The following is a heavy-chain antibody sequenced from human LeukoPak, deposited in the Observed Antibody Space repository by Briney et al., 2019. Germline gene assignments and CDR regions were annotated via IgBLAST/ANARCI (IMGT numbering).Heavy chain of an antibody. Sequence: MPGGSQRLSCPPSGFTFRDAWMIWVRQAPGKKLKWVGRITNSRHRATPHYAAPVKDRFSISRDDSRNTPYLQMNSLRTEDTALYFCARGSNSDDSSDFDHWGQGTLVTVSS. D-gene: IGHD3-22*01. CDR1: GFTFRDAW. CDR2: ITNSRHRATP. CDR3: ARGSNSDDSSDFDH. V-gene: IGHV3-15*01. J-gene: IGHJ4*02.